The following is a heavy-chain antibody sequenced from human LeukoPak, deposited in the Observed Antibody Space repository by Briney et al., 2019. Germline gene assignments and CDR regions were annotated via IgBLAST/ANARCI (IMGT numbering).Heavy chain of an antibody. J-gene: IGHJ3*01. Sequence: GGSPRLSCEGSGFTFEDFAVHWVRQAPGKGLEWVSGITWNARGVGYADSVKGRFTVSRDNARKSVYLQMNSLGLGDTAVYYCDKTHHGSGFLNDAFDVWGQGTMVTVSS. D-gene: IGHD3-22*01. CDR3: DKTHHGSGFLNDAFDV. CDR1: GFTFEDFA. V-gene: IGHV3-9*01. CDR2: ITWNARGV.